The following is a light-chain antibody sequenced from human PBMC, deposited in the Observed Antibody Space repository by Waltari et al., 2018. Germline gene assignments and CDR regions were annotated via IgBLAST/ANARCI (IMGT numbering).Light chain of an antibody. CDR3: YHHDYSLT. V-gene: IGKV3-20*01. J-gene: IGKJ4*01. CDR1: QSLGGNY. CDR2: GVS. Sequence: TVLTQSPGTLSLSPGERATLSCRASQSLGGNYLVWYQHKPGQPPRLLIYGVSRRATGGPDRFSGSGSGTDFTLTISRLEPEDFAVYYCYHHDYSLTFGGGTKVEIK.